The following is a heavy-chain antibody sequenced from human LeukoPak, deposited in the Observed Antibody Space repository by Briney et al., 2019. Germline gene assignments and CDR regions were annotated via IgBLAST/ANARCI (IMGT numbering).Heavy chain of an antibody. V-gene: IGHV5-51*01. Sequence: GESLKISCKGSGYSFTTYWIAWVRQMPGKGLEWMGIIYPDDSDTKNSPSFQGQVTISADKSINTAYLQWSSLKASDTAMYYCARAFSGYGASDYWGQGTLVTVSS. CDR1: GYSFTTYW. CDR3: ARAFSGYGASDY. D-gene: IGHD5-12*01. CDR2: IYPDDSDT. J-gene: IGHJ4*02.